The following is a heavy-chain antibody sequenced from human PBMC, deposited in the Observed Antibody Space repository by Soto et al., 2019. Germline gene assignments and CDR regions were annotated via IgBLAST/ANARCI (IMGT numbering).Heavy chain of an antibody. Sequence: ASVKVSCKASGGTFSSYAISWVRQAPGQGLEWMGGIIPIFGTANYAQKFQGRVTITADESTSTAYMELSSLRSEDTAVYYCARPTHCSGGSCFPSYCYGMDVWGQGTTVTVSS. J-gene: IGHJ6*02. V-gene: IGHV1-69*13. CDR1: GGTFSSYA. CDR3: ARPTHCSGGSCFPSYCYGMDV. CDR2: IIPIFGTA. D-gene: IGHD2-15*01.